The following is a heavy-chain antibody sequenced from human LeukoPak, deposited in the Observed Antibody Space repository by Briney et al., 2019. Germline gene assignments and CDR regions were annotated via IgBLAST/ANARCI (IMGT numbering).Heavy chain of an antibody. V-gene: IGHV3-48*04. Sequence: GGSLRLSCAASGLTFSKYSMTWVRQAPGKGLVWVSFIDTSSTTMYYTDSVKGRFTISRDNAKNSLYLQMNGLKVEDTAIYYCARDNWVDCWGQGTLVTVSS. CDR2: IDTSSTTM. J-gene: IGHJ5*01. CDR1: GLTFSKYS. CDR3: ARDNWVDC.